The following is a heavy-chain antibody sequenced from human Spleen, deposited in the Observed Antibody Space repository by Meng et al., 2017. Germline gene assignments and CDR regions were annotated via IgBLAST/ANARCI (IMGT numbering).Heavy chain of an antibody. CDR1: GYTFTSSY. J-gene: IGHJ4*02. CDR2: INPSDDDT. V-gene: IGHV1-46*01. CDR3: ARDLSTVRRGDWFDC. Sequence: QVQLVQSGAELGKPGASVKVSCKSSGYTFTSSYIHWVRQAPGQGLEWMGIINPSDDDTRYPQKFQGRVTMTTDTSTSTVYMEVSSLRSEDTAVYYCARDLSTVRRGDWFDCWGQGTLVTVSS. D-gene: IGHD3-10*01.